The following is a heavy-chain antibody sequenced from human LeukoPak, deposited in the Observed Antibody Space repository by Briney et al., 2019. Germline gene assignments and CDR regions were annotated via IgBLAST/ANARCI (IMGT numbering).Heavy chain of an antibody. D-gene: IGHD5-18*01. CDR3: ATTRDRTSTDIIRRPFDM. Sequence: GGSLRLSCAASGFPFSSYAMSWVRQAPGKGLEWVSAVSGNGGTTYYADSVKGRFSISRDESRNALYLRISSLRVEDTAVYYCATTRDRTSTDIIRRPFDMWGQGTMVTVSS. J-gene: IGHJ3*02. V-gene: IGHV3-23*01. CDR2: VSGNGGTT. CDR1: GFPFSSYA.